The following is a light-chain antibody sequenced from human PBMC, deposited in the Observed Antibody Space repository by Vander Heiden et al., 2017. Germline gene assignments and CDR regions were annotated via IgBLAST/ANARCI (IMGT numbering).Light chain of an antibody. V-gene: IGKV3-11*01. CDR1: QSVSSY. CDR2: DAS. Sequence: EIVLTQSPDTLSLSPGERATLSCRASQSVSSYLAWYQQKPGQAPRLLIFDASNRASGIPARFSGAGSGTDYTLTISSLEPEDSAVYYCQQRSNWPLTFGGGTKVEIQ. J-gene: IGKJ4*01. CDR3: QQRSNWPLT.